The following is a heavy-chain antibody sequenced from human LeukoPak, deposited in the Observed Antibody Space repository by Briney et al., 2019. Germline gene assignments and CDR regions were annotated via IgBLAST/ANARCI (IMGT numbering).Heavy chain of an antibody. CDR3: ARVKKGPRLVPFDY. D-gene: IGHD3-22*01. CDR1: GGSFSGYY. J-gene: IGHJ4*02. Sequence: SETLSLTCAVYGGSFSGYYWSWIRQPPGKGLEWIGEINHSGSTNYNPSLKNRVTISVDTSKNQFSLKLSSVTAADTAVYYCARVKKGPRLVPFDYWGQGTLVTVSS. V-gene: IGHV4-34*01. CDR2: INHSGST.